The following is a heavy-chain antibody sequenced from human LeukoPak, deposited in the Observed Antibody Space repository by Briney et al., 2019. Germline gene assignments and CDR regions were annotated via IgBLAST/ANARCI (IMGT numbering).Heavy chain of an antibody. D-gene: IGHD3-22*01. J-gene: IGHJ3*02. CDR2: INPNSGGT. CDR3: AREAHYYHSSGHTPDAFDI. V-gene: IGHV1-2*02. CDR1: GYTFTGYY. Sequence: ASVKVSCKASGYTFTGYYMHWVRQAPGQGLEWMGWINPNSGGTNYAQKFQGRVTMTRDTSISTAYMELSRLRSDDTAVYYCAREAHYYHSSGHTPDAFDIWGQGTIVTVSS.